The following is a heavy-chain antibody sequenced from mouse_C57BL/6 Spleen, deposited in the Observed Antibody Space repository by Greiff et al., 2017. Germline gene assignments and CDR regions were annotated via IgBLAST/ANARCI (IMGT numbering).Heavy chain of an antibody. J-gene: IGHJ1*03. CDR2: INYDGSST. CDR3: AREDYGSRDDWYFDV. D-gene: IGHD1-1*01. Sequence: EVKLVESEGGLVQPGSSMKLSCTASGFTFSDYYMAWVRQVPEKGLEWVANINYDGSSTYYLDSLKSRFIISRDNAKNILYLQMSSLKSEDTATYYCAREDYGSRDDWYFDVWGTGTTVTVSS. CDR1: GFTFSDYY. V-gene: IGHV5-16*01.